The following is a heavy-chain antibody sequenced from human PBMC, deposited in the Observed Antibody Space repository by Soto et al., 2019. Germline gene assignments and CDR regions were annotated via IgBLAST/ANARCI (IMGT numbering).Heavy chain of an antibody. Sequence: PPETLSLTCIVSGDSVTSGSYYWTWLRQPPGKGLEWIGYISYTGRTKYNPSLQSRVTISVDTSKNDFPLNLSSVTAADTAVYFCAREWGLLPYYGIDVWGQGTTVTVSS. CDR3: AREWGLLPYYGIDV. J-gene: IGHJ6*02. CDR1: GDSVTSGSYY. D-gene: IGHD7-27*01. V-gene: IGHV4-61*03. CDR2: ISYTGRT.